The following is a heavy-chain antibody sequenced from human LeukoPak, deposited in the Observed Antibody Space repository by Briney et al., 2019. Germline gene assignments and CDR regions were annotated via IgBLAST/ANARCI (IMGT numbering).Heavy chain of an antibody. CDR3: ARDKGITIFGVHRYFDY. D-gene: IGHD3-3*01. Sequence: SETLSLTCAVYGGSFTGYYWSWIRQPPGKGLEWIGEINHSGSTNYNPPLKSRVTISVDTSKNQFSLKLSSVTAADTAVYYCARDKGITIFGVHRYFDYWGQGTLVTVSS. CDR2: INHSGST. CDR1: GGSFTGYY. V-gene: IGHV4-34*01. J-gene: IGHJ4*02.